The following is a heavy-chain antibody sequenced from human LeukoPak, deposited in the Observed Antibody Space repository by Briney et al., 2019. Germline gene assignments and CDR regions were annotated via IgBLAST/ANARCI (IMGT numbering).Heavy chain of an antibody. D-gene: IGHD2-15*01. CDR3: ARRRQITFYSPYAFDM. Sequence: PSETLSLTCTVSGGSISSGGYYWSWIRQHPGKGLEWIGYIYYSGSTYYNPSLKSRVTISVDTSKNQFSLKLSSVTAADTAVYYCARRRQITFYSPYAFDMWGQGTMVTVSS. V-gene: IGHV4-31*03. CDR1: GGSISSGGYY. CDR2: IYYSGST. J-gene: IGHJ3*02.